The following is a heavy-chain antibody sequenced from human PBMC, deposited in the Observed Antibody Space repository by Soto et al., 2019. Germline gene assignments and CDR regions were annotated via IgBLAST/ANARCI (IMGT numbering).Heavy chain of an antibody. CDR2: IYYSGST. CDR1: GFSISSYY. J-gene: IGHJ4*02. Sequence: SLTCTVSGFSISSYYWSWVRQPPGKGLEWIGYIYYSGSTNYNPSLKSRVTISVDTSKNQFSLKLSSVTAADTAVYYCARETVTGRVDYWGQGTLVTVSS. V-gene: IGHV4-59*01. CDR3: ARETVTGRVDY. D-gene: IGHD4-17*01.